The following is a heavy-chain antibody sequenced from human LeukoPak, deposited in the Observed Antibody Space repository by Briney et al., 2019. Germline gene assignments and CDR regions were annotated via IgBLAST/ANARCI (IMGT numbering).Heavy chain of an antibody. D-gene: IGHD3-10*01. CDR1: GFTFSSYN. CDR3: AITMVRGTYYYYMDV. CDR2: LSGGSDYI. J-gene: IGHJ6*03. Sequence: GGSLRLSCAASGFTFSSYNMYWVRQAPGKGLEWVSSLSGGSDYIFYADPVKGRFTVSRDNARNALYLQMNSLRAEDTAVYYCAITMVRGTYYYYMDVWGKGTTVTVSS. V-gene: IGHV3-21*01.